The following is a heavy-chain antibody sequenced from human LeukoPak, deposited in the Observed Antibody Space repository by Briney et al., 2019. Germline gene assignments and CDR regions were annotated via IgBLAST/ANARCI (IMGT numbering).Heavy chain of an antibody. CDR1: GGTFTSYY. CDR2: INPSGGST. J-gene: IGHJ6*02. D-gene: IGHD3-9*01. CDR3: ARDQGYDILAGYYNVGGGYYYYYGMDV. Sequence: ALVKVSCTASGGTFTSYYMHWVRQAPEQGLEWMGIINPSGGSTSYAQKFQGRVTMTRDTSTSTVYMELSSLRSEDTAVYYCARDQGYDILAGYYNVGGGYYYYYGMDVWGQGTTVTVSS. V-gene: IGHV1-46*01.